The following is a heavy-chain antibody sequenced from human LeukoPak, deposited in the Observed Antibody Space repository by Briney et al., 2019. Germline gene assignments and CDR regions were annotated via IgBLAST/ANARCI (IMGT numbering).Heavy chain of an antibody. CDR2: INPSGGST. Sequence: GASVKVSCKASGYTFTNYYMHWVRQAPGQGLEWMGIINPSGGSTSYAQKFQGRVTMTRDTSTSTVYMELSSLRSEDTAVYYCARGPGLGYCSGGSCYWFDPWGQGTLVTVSS. D-gene: IGHD2-15*01. J-gene: IGHJ5*02. V-gene: IGHV1-46*01. CDR1: GYTFTNYY. CDR3: ARGPGLGYCSGGSCYWFDP.